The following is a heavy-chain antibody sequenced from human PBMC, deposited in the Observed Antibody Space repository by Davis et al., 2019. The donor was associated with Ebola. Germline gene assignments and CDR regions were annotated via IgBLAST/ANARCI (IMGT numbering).Heavy chain of an antibody. CDR1: GYTFTSYA. CDR3: ARTYYYDSSGSGWFDP. D-gene: IGHD3-22*01. Sequence: SVKVSCKASGYTFTSYAMHWLRQAPGQGLEWMGRIIPILGIANYAQKFQGRVTITAYKSTSTAYMELSSLRSEDTAVYYCARTYYYDSSGSGWFDPWGQGTLVTVSS. CDR2: IIPILGIA. J-gene: IGHJ5*02. V-gene: IGHV1-69*04.